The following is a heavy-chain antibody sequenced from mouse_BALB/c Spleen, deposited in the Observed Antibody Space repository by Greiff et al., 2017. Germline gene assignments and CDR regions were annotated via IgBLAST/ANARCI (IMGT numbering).Heavy chain of an antibody. CDR3: ARRRTYYGNSGAMDY. CDR2: ISNGGGST. CDR1: GFTFSSYT. Sequence: DVMLVESGGGLVQPGGSLKLSCAASGFTFSSYTMSWVRQTPEKRLEWVAYISNGGGSTYYPDTVKGRFTISRDNAKNTLYLQMSSLKSEDTAMYYCARRRTYYGNSGAMDYWGQGTSVTVSS. D-gene: IGHD2-10*01. V-gene: IGHV5-12-2*01. J-gene: IGHJ4*01.